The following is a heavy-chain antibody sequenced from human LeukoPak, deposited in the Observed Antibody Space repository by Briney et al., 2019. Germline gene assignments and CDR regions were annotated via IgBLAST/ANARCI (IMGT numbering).Heavy chain of an antibody. V-gene: IGHV1-2*02. CDR1: GYTFTGYY. Sequence: ASVKVSCKASGYTFTGYYMHWVRQAPGPGLEWMGWINTNSGGTNYEQKFQGRVTMTRDTSISTAYMELSRLRSDDTAVYYCASLSYGDYVDDYWGQGTLVTVSA. J-gene: IGHJ4*02. D-gene: IGHD4-17*01. CDR3: ASLSYGDYVDDY. CDR2: INTNSGGT.